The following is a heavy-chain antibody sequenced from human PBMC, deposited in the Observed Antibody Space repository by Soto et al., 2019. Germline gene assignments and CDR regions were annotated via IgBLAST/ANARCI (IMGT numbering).Heavy chain of an antibody. CDR1: GGSISSSNW. D-gene: IGHD3-10*01. Sequence: QVQLQESGPGLVKPSGTLSLTCAVSGGSISSSNWWSWVRQPPGKGLEWIGEIYHSGSTNYNPSLKTRVTISVDKSKNQSSLKLRSVTAADTAVYYCARDKKRLGGSGRNAFDIWGQGTMVTVSS. V-gene: IGHV4-4*02. CDR2: IYHSGST. J-gene: IGHJ3*02. CDR3: ARDKKRLGGSGRNAFDI.